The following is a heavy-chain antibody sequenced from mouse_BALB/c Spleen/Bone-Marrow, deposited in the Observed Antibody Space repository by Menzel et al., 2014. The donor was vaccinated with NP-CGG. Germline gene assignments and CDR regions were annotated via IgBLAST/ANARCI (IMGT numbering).Heavy chain of an antibody. CDR3: ARDSDWFAY. CDR1: GFTFTDNY. Sequence: EVQVVESGGGLVQPGGSLRLSCATSGFTFTDNYMTWVRQPPGKALEWLGFIRNKANGYTTEYSASVKGRFTISRDNSQSILYLQMNTLRAEDSATYYCARDSDWFAYWGQGTLVTVSA. V-gene: IGHV7-3*02. J-gene: IGHJ3*01. CDR2: IRNKANGYTT.